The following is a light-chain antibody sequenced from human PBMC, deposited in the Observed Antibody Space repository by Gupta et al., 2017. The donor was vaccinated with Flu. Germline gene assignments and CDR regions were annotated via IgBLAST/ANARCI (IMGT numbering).Light chain of an antibody. V-gene: IGKV1-39*01. CDR1: QSISSY. CDR2: AAS. J-gene: IGKJ1*01. CDR3: QQTYSSPQT. Sequence: DIPMSHTPSSLSASVGDRVTITCRASQSISSYLTWYQQKPGKAPKLLIYAASSLESGVPSRFSGSGSGTDFTLTISSLQPEDFASYYCQQTYSSPQTFGQGTKVEIK.